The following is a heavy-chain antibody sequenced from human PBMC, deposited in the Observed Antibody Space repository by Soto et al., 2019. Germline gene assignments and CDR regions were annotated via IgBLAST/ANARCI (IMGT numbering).Heavy chain of an antibody. V-gene: IGHV1-58*01. J-gene: IGHJ4*02. CDR1: GFTFTSSS. CDR2: ITVGTGNT. Sequence: SVKVSCKASGFTFTSSSVQWVRQARGQRLEWIGWITVGTGNTNYAQKFQERVSITRDMSTSTAYMELSNLRSDDTAVYYCAAGDSSGYYGGWGQGTQVTVSS. D-gene: IGHD3-22*01. CDR3: AAGDSSGYYGG.